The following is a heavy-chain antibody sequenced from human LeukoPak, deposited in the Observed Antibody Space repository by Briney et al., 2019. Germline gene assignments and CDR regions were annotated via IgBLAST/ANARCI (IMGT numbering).Heavy chain of an antibody. CDR3: ARGRERLLWFGEFRDY. D-gene: IGHD3-10*01. CDR1: GYTFTSYD. Sequence: VASVKVSCKASGYTFTSYDINWVRQATGQGLEWMGWMNPNSGNTGYAQKFQGRVTMTRNTSISTAYMELSSLRSEDTAVYYCARGRERLLWFGEFRDYWGQGTLVTVSS. V-gene: IGHV1-8*01. J-gene: IGHJ4*02. CDR2: MNPNSGNT.